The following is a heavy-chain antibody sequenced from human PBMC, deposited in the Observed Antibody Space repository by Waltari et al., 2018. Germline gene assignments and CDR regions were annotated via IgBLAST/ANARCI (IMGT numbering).Heavy chain of an antibody. J-gene: IGHJ3*02. CDR2: ISAYNGNT. D-gene: IGHD6-13*01. Sequence: QVQLVQSGAEVKKPGASVKVSCQASGYTFTSYGISWVGQAPGQGLEWMGWISAYNGNTNYAQKLQGRVTMTTDTSTSTAYMELRSLRSDDTAVYYCARDKYSSSWYGPAFDIWGQGTMVTVSS. CDR1: GYTFTSYG. CDR3: ARDKYSSSWYGPAFDI. V-gene: IGHV1-18*01.